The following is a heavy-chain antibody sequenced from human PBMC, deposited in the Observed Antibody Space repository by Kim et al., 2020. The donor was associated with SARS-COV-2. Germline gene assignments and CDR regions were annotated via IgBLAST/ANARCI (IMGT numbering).Heavy chain of an antibody. D-gene: IGHD2-2*01. CDR2: ISSSGSTI. CDR1: GFTFSSYE. Sequence: GGSLRLSCAASGFTFSSYEMNWVRQAPGKGLEWVSYISSSGSTIYYADSVKGRSTISRDNAKNSLYLQMNSLRAEDTAVYYCAREYQLLRSWGQGTLVTVSS. V-gene: IGHV3-48*03. CDR3: AREYQLLRS. J-gene: IGHJ5*02.